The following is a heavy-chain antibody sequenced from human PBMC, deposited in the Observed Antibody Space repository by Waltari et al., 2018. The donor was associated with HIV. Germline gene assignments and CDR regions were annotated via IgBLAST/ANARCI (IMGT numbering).Heavy chain of an antibody. J-gene: IGHJ6*02. CDR3: ARGPIMTPGNFYNGFDV. CDR1: GGSITNHY. Sequence: QVQLQESGPGLVKPSETLSLTCSVSGGSITNHYVSWIRQSPEKGLEWIGYIYFNGNTNYNSSLKSRVTMSADTSKNQISLKLSSVTAADSAKYYCARGPIMTPGNFYNGFDVWGRGTTVTVS. V-gene: IGHV4-59*11. D-gene: IGHD2-15*01. CDR2: IYFNGNT.